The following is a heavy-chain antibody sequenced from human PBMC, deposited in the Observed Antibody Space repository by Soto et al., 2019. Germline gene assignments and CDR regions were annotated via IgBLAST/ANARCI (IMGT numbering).Heavy chain of an antibody. D-gene: IGHD6-19*01. CDR3: ARDCGLGAVAADY. CDR1: GGSISSGGYS. CDR2: SYHSGST. V-gene: IGHV4-30-2*01. J-gene: IGHJ4*02. Sequence: QLQLQESGSGLVKPSQTLSLTCAVSGGSISSGGYSGSWIRQPPGKGLAWIGYSYHSGSTYYNPSLKSRVTMSVDRSKSQVSLKLSSVTAEDTAVYYCARDCGLGAVAADYWGQGTLVTVSS.